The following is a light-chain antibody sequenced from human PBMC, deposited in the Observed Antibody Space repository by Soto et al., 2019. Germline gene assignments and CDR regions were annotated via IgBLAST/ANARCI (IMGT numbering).Light chain of an antibody. CDR2: AAS. J-gene: IGKJ2*01. CDR1: QTISSY. CDR3: QQSYNTYS. V-gene: IGKV1-39*01. Sequence: DIQMTQSPSSLSASVGDRVTITCRASQTISSYLNWYQQKPGKVPKLLIYAASSLQSGVPSRFSGSGSGTDFTLTISSLQPEDFATYYCQQSYNTYSFGQGTKLEIK.